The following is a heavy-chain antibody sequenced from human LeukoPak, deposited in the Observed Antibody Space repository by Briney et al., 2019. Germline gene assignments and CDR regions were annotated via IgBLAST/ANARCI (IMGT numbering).Heavy chain of an antibody. Sequence: GGSLRLSCAASGFTFSSYWMSWVRQAPGKGLEWVSSISSSSSYIYYADSVKGRFTISRDNAKNSLYLQMNSLRAEDTAVYYCARDYYSSSRRFGNWFDPWGQGTLVTVSS. CDR1: GFTFSSYW. CDR3: ARDYYSSSRRFGNWFDP. D-gene: IGHD6-13*01. V-gene: IGHV3-21*01. CDR2: ISSSSSYI. J-gene: IGHJ5*02.